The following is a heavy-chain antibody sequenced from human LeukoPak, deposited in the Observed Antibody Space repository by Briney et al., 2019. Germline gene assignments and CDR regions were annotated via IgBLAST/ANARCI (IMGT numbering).Heavy chain of an antibody. Sequence: GGSLRLSCAASGFTFSSNPMSWVRQALGKGLEWVSVVSGSGIYSTHYADSVKGRFTISRDNSKNTLYLQMNSLTAEDTAVYYCAKGGGWSVLMDVWGKGTTVIVSS. D-gene: IGHD6-19*01. CDR1: GFTFSSNP. V-gene: IGHV3-23*01. J-gene: IGHJ6*03. CDR3: AKGGGWSVLMDV. CDR2: VSGSGIYST.